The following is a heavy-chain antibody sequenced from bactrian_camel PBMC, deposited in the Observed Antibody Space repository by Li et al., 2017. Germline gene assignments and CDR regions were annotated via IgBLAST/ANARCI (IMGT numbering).Heavy chain of an antibody. CDR1: GHTRSNYC. Sequence: VQLVESGGGSVQPGGSLRLSCSISGHTRSNYCVGWFRQTPEAEREGIAAIRRSGGETWYAGSVEGRFTISHDDTKRTVYLQMDNLKLEDTAMYFCATRTYCAATNWLAMVQWKNWGQGTQVTVS. V-gene: IGHV3-3*01. D-gene: IGHD7*01. CDR2: IRRSGGET. CDR3: ATRTYCAATNWLAMVQWKN. J-gene: IGHJ4*01.